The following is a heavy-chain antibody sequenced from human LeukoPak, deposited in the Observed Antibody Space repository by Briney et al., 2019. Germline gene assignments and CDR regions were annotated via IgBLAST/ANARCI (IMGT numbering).Heavy chain of an antibody. CDR3: AKDFDSSGYYFDY. V-gene: IGHV3-30*18. J-gene: IGHJ4*02. D-gene: IGHD3-22*01. Sequence: PGGSLRLSCAASGFTFSSYGMHWVRQAPGKGLEWVAVISYDRSNKYYADSVKGRFTISRDNSKNTLYLQMNSLRAEDTAVYYCAKDFDSSGYYFDYWGQGTLVTVSS. CDR1: GFTFSSYG. CDR2: ISYDRSNK.